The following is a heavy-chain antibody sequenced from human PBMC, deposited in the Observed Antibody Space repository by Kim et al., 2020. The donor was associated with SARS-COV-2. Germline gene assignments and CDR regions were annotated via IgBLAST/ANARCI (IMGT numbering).Heavy chain of an antibody. CDR3: AKSRGGTYYIPPDIDY. V-gene: IGHV3-9*01. Sequence: GGSLRLSCAASGFRFDNSAMHWVRQAPGKGLEWVSSVTRNSGSIGYADSVRGRFTISRDNAKNSLYLHMNIVRPEDTAFYYCAKSRGGTYYIPPDIDYWGQGTLVTVSA. CDR1: GFRFDNSA. J-gene: IGHJ4*02. D-gene: IGHD3-10*01. CDR2: VTRNSGSI.